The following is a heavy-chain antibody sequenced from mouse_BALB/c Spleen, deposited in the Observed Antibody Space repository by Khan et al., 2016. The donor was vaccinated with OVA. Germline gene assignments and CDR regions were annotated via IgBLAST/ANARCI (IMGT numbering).Heavy chain of an antibody. D-gene: IGHD2-14*01. CDR3: ASEGAYYRADGWFAY. CDR1: GYTFTTYT. J-gene: IGHJ3*01. V-gene: IGHV1-4*01. CDR2: IIPSNDYT. Sequence: QVQLQQSGAELARPGASVKMSCKASGYTFTTYTIHWVKQRPGQGLEWIGYIIPSNDYTNYNQKFKDRATLTADKSSSTAYMQLSSLTSEDSAVYYCASEGAYYRADGWFAYWGQGTLVTVSA.